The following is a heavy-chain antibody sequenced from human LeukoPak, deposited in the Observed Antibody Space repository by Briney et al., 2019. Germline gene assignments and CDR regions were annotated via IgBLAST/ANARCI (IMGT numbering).Heavy chain of an antibody. CDR1: GFTFSNYG. Sequence: GGSLRLSCAASGFTFSNYGMSWVRQPPGKGLEWVSAISGSGRSTYYADSVKGRFTTSRDSSKNTLFLQMNTLRAVDTAVYYCAKDGYDSSGYPYFDSWGQGTLVTVSS. J-gene: IGHJ4*02. V-gene: IGHV3-23*01. CDR3: AKDGYDSSGYPYFDS. D-gene: IGHD3-22*01. CDR2: ISGSGRST.